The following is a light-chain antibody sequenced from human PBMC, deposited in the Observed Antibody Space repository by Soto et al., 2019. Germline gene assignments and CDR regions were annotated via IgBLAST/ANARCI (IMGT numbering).Light chain of an antibody. CDR2: GAS. CDR1: QSVSSSY. Sequence: EIVLTQSPGTLSLSPGERATLSCRASQSVSSSYLAWYQQKPGQAPRLPIYGASSRATGIPDRFSGSGSGTDFSLTISCLELEDFAVYYCQQYGSSPWPFGQGTNVEIK. J-gene: IGKJ1*01. V-gene: IGKV3-20*01. CDR3: QQYGSSPWP.